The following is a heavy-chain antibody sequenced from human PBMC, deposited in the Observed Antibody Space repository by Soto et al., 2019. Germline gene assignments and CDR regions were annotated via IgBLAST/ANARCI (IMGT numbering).Heavy chain of an antibody. D-gene: IGHD2-21*02. CDR1: GGSISSGDYY. J-gene: IGHJ4*02. Sequence: LSLTCTVSGGSISSGDYYWSWIRQPPGKGLEWIGYIYYSGSTYYNPSLKSRVTISVDTSKNQFSLKLSSVTAADTAVYYCAREGYCGGDCYSHFDYWGQGTLVTVS. CDR2: IYYSGST. CDR3: AREGYCGGDCYSHFDY. V-gene: IGHV4-30-4*01.